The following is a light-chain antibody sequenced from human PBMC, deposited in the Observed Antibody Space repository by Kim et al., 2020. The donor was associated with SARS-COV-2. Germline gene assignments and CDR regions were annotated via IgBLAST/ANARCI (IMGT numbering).Light chain of an antibody. CDR2: DAS. CDR3: HHYKSYPRT. Sequence: DIQMTQSPSTLSSSLGDRVTITCRASQSISGWLSWYQQKPGKAPTRLIYDASRLESGAPSKFTGSGSGTEFTLTISSLQRDDFAPYYCHHYKSYPRTFGAGTTVDI. V-gene: IGKV1-5*01. CDR1: QSISGW. J-gene: IGKJ4*02.